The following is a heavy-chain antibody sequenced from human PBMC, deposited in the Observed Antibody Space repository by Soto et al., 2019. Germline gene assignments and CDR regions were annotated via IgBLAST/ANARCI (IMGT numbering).Heavy chain of an antibody. CDR3: ARDRGSYYEYFQH. V-gene: IGHV1-3*01. CDR1: GYTFTSYA. Sequence: GASVKVSCKASGYTFTSYAMHWVRQAPGQRLEWMGWINAGNGNTKYSQKFQGRVTITRDTSASTAYMELSSLRSEDTAVYYCARDRGSYYEYFQHWGQGTLVTVSS. CDR2: INAGNGNT. D-gene: IGHD1-26*01. J-gene: IGHJ1*01.